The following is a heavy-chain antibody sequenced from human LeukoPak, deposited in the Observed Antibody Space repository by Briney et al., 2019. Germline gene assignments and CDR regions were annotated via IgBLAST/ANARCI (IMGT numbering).Heavy chain of an antibody. CDR2: ISSGGRTI. J-gene: IGHJ4*02. V-gene: IGHV3-11*04. Sequence: PGGSLRLSCAASGFTFSDYYMSWIRQAPGKGLEWVSYISSGGRTIYYADSVKGRFTMSRDNAKNSLYLQMNSLRAEDTAVYYCARVFGAGYSDYWGQGTLVTVSS. CDR1: GFTFSDYY. CDR3: ARVFGAGYSDY. D-gene: IGHD4/OR15-4a*01.